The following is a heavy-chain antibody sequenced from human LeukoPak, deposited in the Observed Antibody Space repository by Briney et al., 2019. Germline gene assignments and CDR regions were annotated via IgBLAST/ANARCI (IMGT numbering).Heavy chain of an antibody. CDR2: IYPGDSDA. V-gene: IGHV5-51*01. J-gene: IGHJ4*02. CDR1: GYRFTSSW. Sequence: GESLKISCKGSGYRFTSSWIGWVRQMPGKGLEWMGIIYPGDSDARYSPSFQGQVTISADKSINTAYLQWSSLKASDTAMYYCARHSSSGYYYPDYWGQGTLVTVSS. CDR3: ARHSSSGYYYPDY. D-gene: IGHD3-22*01.